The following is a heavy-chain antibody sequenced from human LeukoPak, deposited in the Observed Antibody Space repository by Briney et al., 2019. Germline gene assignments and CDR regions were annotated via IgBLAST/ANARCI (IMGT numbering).Heavy chain of an antibody. D-gene: IGHD6-19*01. CDR3: ARTLLGYSSGWYWYFDH. V-gene: IGHV1-18*01. Sequence: ASVKVSCKASGYTFTSYGISWVRQAPGQGLEWMGWISAYNGNTNYAQKLQGRVTMTTDTSTSTAYMELRSLRSDDTAVYYCARTLLGYSSGWYWYFDHWGQGTLVTVSS. J-gene: IGHJ4*02. CDR1: GYTFTSYG. CDR2: ISAYNGNT.